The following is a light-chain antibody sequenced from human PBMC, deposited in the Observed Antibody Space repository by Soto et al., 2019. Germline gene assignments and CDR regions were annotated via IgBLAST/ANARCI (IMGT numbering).Light chain of an antibody. Sequence: DIQMTQSPSSVSASVRDRVTITCRASQGISSWLAWFQQKPGKAPKLLIYGASTLLSGVPSRLSGRGYGTDFNLTITILQPEDFATYYCQQDNSFPLTFGGGTKVELK. J-gene: IGKJ4*01. V-gene: IGKV1D-12*01. CDR1: QGISSW. CDR3: QQDNSFPLT. CDR2: GAS.